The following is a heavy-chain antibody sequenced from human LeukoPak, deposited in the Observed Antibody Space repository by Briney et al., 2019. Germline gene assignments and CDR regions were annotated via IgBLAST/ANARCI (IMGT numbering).Heavy chain of an antibody. D-gene: IGHD3-3*01. CDR3: TTFWEFDSNDAFDI. Sequence: PGGSLRLSCAASGFTFSSYWMHWVRQAPGKGLEWVGRIKSKTDGGTTDYAAPVKGRFTISRDDSKNTLYLQMNSLKTEDTAVYYCTTFWEFDSNDAFDIWAKGQWSPSLQ. V-gene: IGHV3-15*01. J-gene: IGHJ3*02. CDR1: GFTFSSYW. CDR2: IKSKTDGGTT.